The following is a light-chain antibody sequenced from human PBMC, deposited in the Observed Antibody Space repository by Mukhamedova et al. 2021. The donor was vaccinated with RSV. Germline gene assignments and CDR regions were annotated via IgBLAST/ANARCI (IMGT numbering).Light chain of an antibody. CDR3: QQSYSAPFT. CDR2: SAS. Sequence: WYQRRVHGKAPNLLIYSASSLQTGVPSRFSGSGSGTDFTLTIGSLQPEDFATYYCQQSYSAPFTFGGGTKVEIK. V-gene: IGKV1-39*01. J-gene: IGKJ4*01.